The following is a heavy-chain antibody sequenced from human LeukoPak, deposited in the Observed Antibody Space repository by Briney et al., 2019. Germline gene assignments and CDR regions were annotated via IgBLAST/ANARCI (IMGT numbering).Heavy chain of an antibody. CDR3: ARGGWLDD. CDR2: IKEDGTEK. V-gene: IGHV3-7*01. Sequence: PGGSLRLSCVASGFTFSSYEMNWVRQAPGKGLEYVANIKEDGTEKNYMDSAKGRFTISRDNAKNSLYLQMNSLRAEDTGIFYCARGGWLDDWGQGTLVTVSS. CDR1: GFTFSSYE. J-gene: IGHJ4*02. D-gene: IGHD2-15*01.